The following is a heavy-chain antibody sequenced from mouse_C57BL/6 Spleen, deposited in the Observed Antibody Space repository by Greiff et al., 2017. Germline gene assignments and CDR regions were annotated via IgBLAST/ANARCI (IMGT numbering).Heavy chain of an antibody. D-gene: IGHD2-3*01. CDR1: GYAFSSSW. CDR3: ARFGDGYCDWFAY. CDR2: IYPGDGDT. J-gene: IGHJ3*01. V-gene: IGHV1-82*01. Sequence: VQRVESGPELVKPGASVKISCKASGYAFSSSWMNWVKQRPGKGLEWIGRIYPGDGDTNYNGKFKGKATLTADKSSSTAYMQLSSLTSEDSAVYFCARFGDGYCDWFAYWGQGTLVTVSA.